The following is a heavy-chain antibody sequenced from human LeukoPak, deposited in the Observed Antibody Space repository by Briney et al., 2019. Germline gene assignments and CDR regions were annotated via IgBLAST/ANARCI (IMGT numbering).Heavy chain of an antibody. J-gene: IGHJ6*02. Sequence: GGSLRLSCAASGFTFSSYGMHWVRQAPGKGLEWVAVISYDGSNKYYADSVKGRFTISRDNSKSTLYLQMNSLRAEDTAVYYCAKGVSCYYYGMDVWGQGTTVTVSS. CDR2: ISYDGSNK. CDR3: AKGVSCYYYGMDV. CDR1: GFTFSSYG. V-gene: IGHV3-30*18. D-gene: IGHD6-6*01.